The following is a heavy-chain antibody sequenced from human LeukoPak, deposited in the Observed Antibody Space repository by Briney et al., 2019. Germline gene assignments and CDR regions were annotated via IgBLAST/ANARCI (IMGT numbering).Heavy chain of an antibody. V-gene: IGHV3-23*01. Sequence: PGGSLRLSCAASGFTFSSYAMSWVRQAPGKGLEWVSAISGSGGSTYYADSVKGRFTISRDNSKNTLYLQMNSLRAEDTAVYYCAKDMIYGSGSYYNPIFDYWAREPWSPSPQ. CDR1: GFTFSSYA. D-gene: IGHD3-10*01. CDR3: AKDMIYGSGSYYNPIFDY. CDR2: ISGSGGST. J-gene: IGHJ4*02.